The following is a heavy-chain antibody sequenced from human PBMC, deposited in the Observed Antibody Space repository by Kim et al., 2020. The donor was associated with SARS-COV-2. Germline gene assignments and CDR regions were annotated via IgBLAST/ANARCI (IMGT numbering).Heavy chain of an antibody. Sequence: GGSLRLSCAASGFTFSSYSMNWVRQAPGKGLEWVSGINWNGGSTGYADSVKGRFTISRDNAKNSLYLQMNSLRAEDTALYYCARELGPNWFDPWGQGTLVTVSS. CDR3: ARELGPNWFDP. J-gene: IGHJ5*02. CDR2: INWNGGST. V-gene: IGHV3-20*04. CDR1: GFTFSSYS.